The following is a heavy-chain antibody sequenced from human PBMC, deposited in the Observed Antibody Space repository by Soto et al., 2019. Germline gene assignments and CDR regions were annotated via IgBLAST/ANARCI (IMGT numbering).Heavy chain of an antibody. Sequence: ASVKVSCKASGYTFTSYGISWVRQAPGQGLEWMGWISAYNGNTNYAQKLQGRVTMTTDTSTSTAYMELRSLRSDDTAVYYCAIFPGYSSSWDLNWFGPWGQGTLVTVPS. V-gene: IGHV1-18*04. CDR2: ISAYNGNT. D-gene: IGHD6-13*01. CDR3: AIFPGYSSSWDLNWFGP. CDR1: GYTFTSYG. J-gene: IGHJ5*02.